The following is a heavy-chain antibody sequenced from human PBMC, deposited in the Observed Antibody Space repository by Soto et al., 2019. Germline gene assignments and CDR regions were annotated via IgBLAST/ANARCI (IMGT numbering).Heavy chain of an antibody. J-gene: IGHJ6*02. CDR1: GGTFSSYA. Sequence: QVQLVQSGAEVKKPGSSVKVSCKASGGTFSSYAINWVRQAHGQGLEWMGGIIPIFGTADYAQKFQGRVTITADESTSTAYMELSSLRSEDTAVYYCARSLTGTYYYYGMDVWGQGTTVTFSS. D-gene: IGHD1-20*01. V-gene: IGHV1-69*12. CDR3: ARSLTGTYYYYGMDV. CDR2: IIPIFGTA.